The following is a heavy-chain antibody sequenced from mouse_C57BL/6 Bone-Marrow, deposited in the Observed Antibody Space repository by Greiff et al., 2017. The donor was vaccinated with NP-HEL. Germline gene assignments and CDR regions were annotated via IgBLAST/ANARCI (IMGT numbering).Heavy chain of an antibody. V-gene: IGHV5-6*01. J-gene: IGHJ3*01. CDR3: ASPYDYDVAWVAY. D-gene: IGHD2-4*01. CDR1: GFPFRSYG. Sequence: EVKFVESGGDLVKPGGSLKLSCAASGFPFRSYGMSWVRQTPDKRLEWVATISTGGSYTYYPDSVKGRFTISRDNAKNTLYLQMSSLKSEDTAMYDCASPYDYDVAWVAYWGRGTLVTVSA. CDR2: ISTGGSYT.